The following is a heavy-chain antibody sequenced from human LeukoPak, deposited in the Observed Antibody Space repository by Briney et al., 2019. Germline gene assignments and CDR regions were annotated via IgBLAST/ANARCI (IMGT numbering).Heavy chain of an antibody. Sequence: GASVKVSCKASGGTFSSYAISWVRQAPGQGLEWMGGIIPIFGTANYAQKFQGRVTITADESTSTAYMELSSLRSEDTAVYYCARGSHSSGWYGGFDYWGQGTLVTVSS. CDR3: ARGSHSSGWYGGFDY. CDR2: IIPIFGTA. D-gene: IGHD6-19*01. CDR1: GGTFSSYA. J-gene: IGHJ4*02. V-gene: IGHV1-69*01.